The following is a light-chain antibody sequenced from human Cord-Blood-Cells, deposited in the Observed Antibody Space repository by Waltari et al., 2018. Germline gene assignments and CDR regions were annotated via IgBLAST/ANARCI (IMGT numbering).Light chain of an antibody. CDR3: CSYAGSYTFV. CDR1: SSDVGGYNY. CDR2: DVS. J-gene: IGLJ1*01. V-gene: IGLV2-11*01. Sequence: QSALTQPRSVSGSTGQSATISCTGTSSDVGGYNYVSWYQQHPGKAPKLMIYDVSKRPSGVPDRFSGSKSGNTASLTISGLQAEDEADYYCCSYAGSYTFVFGTGTKVTVL.